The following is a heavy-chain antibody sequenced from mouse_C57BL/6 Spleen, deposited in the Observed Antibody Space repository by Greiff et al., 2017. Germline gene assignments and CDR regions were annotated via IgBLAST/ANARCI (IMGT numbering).Heavy chain of an antibody. CDR2: IYPGDGDT. D-gene: IGHD1-1*01. CDR1: GYAFSSYW. Sequence: QVQLQQSGAELVKPGASVKISCKASGYAFSSYWMNWVKQRPGKGLEWIGQIYPGDGDTNYNGKFKGKATLTADKSSSTAYMQLSSLTSEDSAVYFCARGYYGSSYDAYYFGYWGQGTTLTVSS. CDR3: ARGYYGSSYDAYYFGY. V-gene: IGHV1-80*01. J-gene: IGHJ2*01.